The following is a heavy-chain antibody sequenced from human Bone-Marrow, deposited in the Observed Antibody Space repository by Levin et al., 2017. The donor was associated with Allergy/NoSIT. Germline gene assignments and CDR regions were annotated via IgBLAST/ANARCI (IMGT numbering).Heavy chain of an antibody. CDR2: ISYAGSNE. CDR1: GFTFSSYG. D-gene: IGHD3-3*01. Sequence: GESLKISCAVSGFTFSSYGMHWVRQAPGKGLEWLAVISYAGSNEFYADSVRGRFTISRDNSKNTLYLQMNSLRGEDTAVYYCARDGGDGYYYYFDYWGQGSLVTVSS. CDR3: ARDGGDGYYYYFDY. V-gene: IGHV3-30*03. J-gene: IGHJ4*02.